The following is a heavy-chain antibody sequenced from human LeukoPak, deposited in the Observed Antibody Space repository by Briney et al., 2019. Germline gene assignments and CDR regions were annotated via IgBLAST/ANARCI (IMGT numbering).Heavy chain of an antibody. CDR2: IYYSGST. CDR1: GGSISSYY. CDR3: ARDGDGYNPIPFDY. V-gene: IGHV4-59*01. Sequence: KPSETLSLTCTVSGGSISSYYWSWIWQPPGKGLEWIGYIYYSGSTNYNPSLKSRVTISVDTSKNQFSLKLSSVTAADTAVYYCARDGDGYNPIPFDYWGQGTLVTVSS. D-gene: IGHD5-24*01. J-gene: IGHJ4*02.